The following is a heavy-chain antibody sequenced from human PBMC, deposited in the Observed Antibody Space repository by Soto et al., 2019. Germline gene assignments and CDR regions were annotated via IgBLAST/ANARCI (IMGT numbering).Heavy chain of an antibody. CDR3: ARDPAP. Sequence: SETLSLTCTVSGGSISSSSYYWGWIRQPPGKGLEWIGYRYYSGTTYYNPSLKSRATISVDTSKNQFSLKLTSVTAADTAVYYCARDPAPWGQGTLVTVSS. V-gene: IGHV4-31*03. J-gene: IGHJ5*02. CDR2: RYYSGTT. CDR1: GGSISSSSYY.